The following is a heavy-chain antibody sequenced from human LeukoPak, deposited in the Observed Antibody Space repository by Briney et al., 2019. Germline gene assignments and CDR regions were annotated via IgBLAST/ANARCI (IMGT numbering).Heavy chain of an antibody. J-gene: IGHJ4*02. CDR1: GFTFSSYA. CDR2: ISYDGSNK. Sequence: PGGSLRLSCAASGFTFSSYAMHWVRQAPGKGLEWVAVISYDGSNKYYADSVKGRFTISRDNSKNTLYLQMNSLRAEDTAVYYCAREGYSGGDYWGQGTLVTVSS. D-gene: IGHD4-11*01. CDR3: AREGYSGGDY. V-gene: IGHV3-30-3*01.